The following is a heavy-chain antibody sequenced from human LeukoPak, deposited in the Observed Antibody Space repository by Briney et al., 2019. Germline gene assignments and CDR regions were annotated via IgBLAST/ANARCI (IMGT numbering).Heavy chain of an antibody. D-gene: IGHD4-17*01. V-gene: IGHV4-38-2*02. CDR3: AREGDYGDPLYYFDY. Sequence: PSETLSRTCAVSCYSISSGYYWGWTRPPPGKGLEWIGSICHSGSTYYNPSLKSRVTISVDTSKNQFSLKLSSVTAADTAVYYCAREGDYGDPLYYFDYWGQGTLVTVSS. J-gene: IGHJ4*02. CDR1: CYSISSGYY. CDR2: ICHSGST.